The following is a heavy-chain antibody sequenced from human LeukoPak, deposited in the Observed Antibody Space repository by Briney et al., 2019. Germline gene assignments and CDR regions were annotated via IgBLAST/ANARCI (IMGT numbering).Heavy chain of an antibody. J-gene: IGHJ6*03. Sequence: ASVKVSCKASGGTFSSYAISWVRQAPGQGLEWMGGIIPIFGTANYAQKFQGRVTITADKSTSTAYMELSSLRSEDTAVYYCASLYGDKTSYYYYYMDVWGKGTTVTVSS. CDR2: IIPIFGTA. CDR3: ASLYGDKTSYYYYYMDV. CDR1: GGTFSSYA. D-gene: IGHD4-17*01. V-gene: IGHV1-69*06.